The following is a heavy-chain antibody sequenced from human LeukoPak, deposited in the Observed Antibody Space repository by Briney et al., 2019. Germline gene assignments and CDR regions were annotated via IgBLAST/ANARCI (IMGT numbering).Heavy chain of an antibody. CDR1: GFTFSTYW. Sequence: PGGSLRLSCAASGFTFSTYWMTWVRQAPGKGLEWVANINQDGSEMYYVDSVKGRFTIFRDNAKNSLYLQMNSLRAEDTAIYYCARSPRNSGYNYGDYWGQGTLVTVSS. CDR3: ARSPRNSGYNYGDY. D-gene: IGHD5-12*01. CDR2: INQDGSEM. V-gene: IGHV3-7*03. J-gene: IGHJ4*02.